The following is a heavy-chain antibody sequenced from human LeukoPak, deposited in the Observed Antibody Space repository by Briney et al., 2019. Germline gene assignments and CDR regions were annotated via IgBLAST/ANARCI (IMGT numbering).Heavy chain of an antibody. CDR2: IYYSGST. CDR1: GGSINSGANY. CDR3: AREAYNWNVDAFDI. V-gene: IGHV4-39*07. J-gene: IGHJ3*02. Sequence: SETLSLTCTVSGGSINSGANYWAWISQPPGKGLEWIGTIYYSGSTYYNPSLNSRVTMSLDTSKNQFSLKLTSVTAADTAVYYCAREAYNWNVDAFDIWGQGTMVTVSS. D-gene: IGHD1-20*01.